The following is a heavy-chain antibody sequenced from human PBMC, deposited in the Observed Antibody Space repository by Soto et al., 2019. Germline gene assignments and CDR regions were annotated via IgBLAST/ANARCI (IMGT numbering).Heavy chain of an antibody. D-gene: IGHD6-6*01. V-gene: IGHV3-48*02. CDR3: ARESSIAARRPDWFDP. J-gene: IGHJ5*02. CDR1: GFTFSSYS. CDR2: ISSSSSTI. Sequence: GGSLRLSCAASGFTFSSYSMNWVRQAPGKGLEWVSYISSSSSTIYYADSVKGRFTISRDNAKNSLYLQMNSLRDEGTAVYYCARESSIAARRPDWFDPWGQGTLVTV.